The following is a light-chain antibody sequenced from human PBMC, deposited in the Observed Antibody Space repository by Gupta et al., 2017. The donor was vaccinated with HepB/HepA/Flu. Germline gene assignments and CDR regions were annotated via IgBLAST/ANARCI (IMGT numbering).Light chain of an antibody. CDR1: SSDVGGYNY. CDR2: DVS. J-gene: IGLJ2*01. Sequence: QSALTQPAPVSGSPGQSLTISCTGTSSDVGGYNYVSWYQQHPGKAPKLMIYDVSNRPSGVSNRFSGSKSGNTASLTISVLQAEDEADYYCSSYTSSRDVVFGGGTKLTVL. CDR3: SSYTSSRDVV. V-gene: IGLV2-14*01.